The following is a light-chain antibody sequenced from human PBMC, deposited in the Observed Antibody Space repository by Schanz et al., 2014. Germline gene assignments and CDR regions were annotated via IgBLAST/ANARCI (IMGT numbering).Light chain of an antibody. CDR1: QSVSTY. J-gene: IGKJ1*01. V-gene: IGKV3-20*01. CDR2: GAS. CDR3: QHYSMSPL. Sequence: EIVLTQSPGTLSLSPGERATLSCKASQSVSTYLAWYQQKPGQAPNVLIYGASRRATGIPDRFSGSGSGTDFTLTISRLEPEDFAVYYCQHYSMSPLFGQGTRVEI.